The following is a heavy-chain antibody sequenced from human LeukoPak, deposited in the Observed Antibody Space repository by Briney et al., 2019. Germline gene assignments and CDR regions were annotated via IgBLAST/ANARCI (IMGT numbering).Heavy chain of an antibody. CDR2: ISDSGGST. D-gene: IGHD3-22*01. CDR3: AKDLDPYYYDSSGPGIDY. J-gene: IGHJ4*02. Sequence: GESLRLSCAASGFTFSSYAMSWVRQAPGKGLEWVSTISDSGGSTYYADSVKGRFTISRDNSKNTLFLQMFSLRAEDTAVYYCAKDLDPYYYDSSGPGIDYWGQGTLVTVSS. V-gene: IGHV3-23*01. CDR1: GFTFSSYA.